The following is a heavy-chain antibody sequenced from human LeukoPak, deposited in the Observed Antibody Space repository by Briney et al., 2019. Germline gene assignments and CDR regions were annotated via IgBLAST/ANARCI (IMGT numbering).Heavy chain of an antibody. Sequence: SETLSLTCTVSGGSISSYYWSWIRQPAGKGLERIGRIYTSGSTNYNPSLKSRVAMSVDTSKNQFSLKLSSVTAADTAVYYCARGSYGSGDLDYWGQGTLVTVSS. D-gene: IGHD3-10*01. V-gene: IGHV4-4*07. CDR2: IYTSGST. CDR3: ARGSYGSGDLDY. J-gene: IGHJ4*02. CDR1: GGSISSYY.